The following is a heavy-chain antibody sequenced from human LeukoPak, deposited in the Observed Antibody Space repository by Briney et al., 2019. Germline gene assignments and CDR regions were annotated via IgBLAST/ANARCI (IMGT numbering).Heavy chain of an antibody. CDR3: ARVLDYGDYGPFDP. J-gene: IGHJ5*02. V-gene: IGHV3-53*01. D-gene: IGHD4-17*01. CDR1: GFTFSSYW. CDR2: IYSGGST. Sequence: PEGSLRLSCAASGFTFSSYWMHWVRQAPGKGLEWVSVIYSGGSTYYADSVKGRFTISRDNSKNTLYLQMNSLRAEDTAVYYCARVLDYGDYGPFDPWGQGTLVTVSS.